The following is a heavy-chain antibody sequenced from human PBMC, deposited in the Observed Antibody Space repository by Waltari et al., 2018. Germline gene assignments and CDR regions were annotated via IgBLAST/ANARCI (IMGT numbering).Heavy chain of an antibody. Sequence: QVQLVQSGAEVKKPGSSVKVSCKASGGTFSSYAISWVRQAPGQGLEWMGRIIPIVGTANYAQKFQGRVTITADKSTSTAYMELSSLRSEDTAVYYCARSNEGGYADTGAFDIWGQGTMVTVSS. CDR3: ARSNEGGYADTGAFDI. CDR2: IIPIVGTA. V-gene: IGHV1-69*04. D-gene: IGHD5-12*01. CDR1: GGTFSSYA. J-gene: IGHJ3*02.